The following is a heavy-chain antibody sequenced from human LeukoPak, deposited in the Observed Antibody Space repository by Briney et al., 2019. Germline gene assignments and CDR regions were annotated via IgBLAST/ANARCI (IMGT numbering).Heavy chain of an antibody. V-gene: IGHV1-69*04. CDR1: GGTFSSYA. J-gene: IGHJ4*02. D-gene: IGHD2-2*01. CDR2: IIPIFGIA. CDR3: ARLYCSSTSCFDY. Sequence: SVKVSCKASGGTFSSYAISWVRQAPGQELEWMGRIIPIFGIANYAQKFQGRVTITADKSTSTAYMELSSLRSEDTAVYYCARLYCSSTSCFDYWGQGTLVTVSS.